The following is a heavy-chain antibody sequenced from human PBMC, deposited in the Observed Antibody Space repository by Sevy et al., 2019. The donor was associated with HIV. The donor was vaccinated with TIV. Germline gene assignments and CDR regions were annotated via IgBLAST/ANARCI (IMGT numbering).Heavy chain of an antibody. V-gene: IGHV1-24*01. J-gene: IGHJ3*02. D-gene: IGHD3-22*01. CDR1: GYSVSDLS. Sequence: ASVKVSCKVSGYSVSDLSIHWVRQAPGKGLEWMGGYDPEDGETIYAQKFQGKVTMTEDTSTDTAYMELNSLRSEDTAVYYYATSPDYYDSSRDAFDIWGQGTMVTVSS. CDR2: YDPEDGET. CDR3: ATSPDYYDSSRDAFDI.